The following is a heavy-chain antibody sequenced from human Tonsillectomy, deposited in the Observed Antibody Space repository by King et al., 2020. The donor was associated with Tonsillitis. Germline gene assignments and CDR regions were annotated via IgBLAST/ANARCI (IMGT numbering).Heavy chain of an antibody. Sequence: VQLQESGPGLVKPSEPLSLTCAVTGYSISSGYYWAWIRQPPGKGLEWIGNIFHSGSTYYNPSLESRVIISVDTAKNQFSLKMRSVTAADTAICYCARNTYDFLTGYDLAINWFDPWGQGTLVTVSS. V-gene: IGHV4-38-2*01. CDR2: IFHSGST. CDR3: ARNTYDFLTGYDLAINWFDP. CDR1: GYSISSGYY. D-gene: IGHD3-9*01. J-gene: IGHJ5*02.